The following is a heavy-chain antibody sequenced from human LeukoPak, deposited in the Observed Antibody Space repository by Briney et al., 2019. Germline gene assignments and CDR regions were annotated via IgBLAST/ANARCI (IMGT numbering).Heavy chain of an antibody. Sequence: GGSLRLSCAASGFTFSSYAMHWVRQAPGKGLEWVAVISYDGSNKYYADSVKGRFTISRDNSKNTLYLQMNSLRAEDTAVYYCARVPRGNVVVPAAPDYWSQGTLVTVSS. D-gene: IGHD2-2*01. V-gene: IGHV3-30-3*01. CDR1: GFTFSSYA. CDR3: ARVPRGNVVVPAAPDY. CDR2: ISYDGSNK. J-gene: IGHJ4*02.